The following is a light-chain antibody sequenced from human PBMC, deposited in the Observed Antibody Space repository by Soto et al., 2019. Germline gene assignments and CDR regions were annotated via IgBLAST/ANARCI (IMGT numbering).Light chain of an antibody. CDR3: QVWDITSDQYL. Sequence: SYELTQPPSVSVAPGQTARLPCGGNNIASKSVHWYQQRPGQAPVLVLYDDTNRPSGLPERFSGSNSGSTATLTISSVEAGDEADYFCQVWDITSDQYLFGTGTKLTVL. V-gene: IGLV3-21*02. CDR1: NIASKS. CDR2: DDT. J-gene: IGLJ1*01.